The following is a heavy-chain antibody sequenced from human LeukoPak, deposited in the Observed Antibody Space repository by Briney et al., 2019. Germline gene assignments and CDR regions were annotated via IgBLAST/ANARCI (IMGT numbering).Heavy chain of an antibody. Sequence: SXKVSCKASGGTFSSYAISWVRQAPGQGLEWMGRIIPIFGTANYAQKFQGRVTITTDESTSTAYMELSSLRSEDTAVYYCARDHRYYYDSSGYYDYNWFDPWGQGTLVTVSS. J-gene: IGHJ5*02. CDR3: ARDHRYYYDSSGYYDYNWFDP. D-gene: IGHD3-22*01. V-gene: IGHV1-69*05. CDR2: IIPIFGTA. CDR1: GGTFSSYA.